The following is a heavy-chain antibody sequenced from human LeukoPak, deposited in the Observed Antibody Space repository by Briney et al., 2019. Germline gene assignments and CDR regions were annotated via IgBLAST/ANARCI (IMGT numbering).Heavy chain of an antibody. D-gene: IGHD6-19*01. Sequence: KPSETLPLTCTVSGGSISSYYWSWIRQPPGKGLEWIGYIYYSGSTNYNPSLKSRVTISVDTSKNQFSLKLSSVTAADTAVYYCARGGEQWLEYNWFDPWGQGTLVTVSS. V-gene: IGHV4-59*01. CDR1: GGSISSYY. J-gene: IGHJ5*02. CDR2: IYYSGST. CDR3: ARGGEQWLEYNWFDP.